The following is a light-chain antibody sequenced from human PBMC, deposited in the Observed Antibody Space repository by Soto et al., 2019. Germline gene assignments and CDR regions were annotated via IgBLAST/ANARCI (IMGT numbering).Light chain of an antibody. CDR1: SSNIGSNT. J-gene: IGLJ3*02. CDR3: ATWDDSLNAWV. CDR2: SDN. Sequence: QPVLTQPPSVSGTPGQRVTISCSGSSSNIGSNTVNWYQHLTGTAPKLLIHSDNQRPSGVPDRFSGSKSGTSASLAISGLQSEDQADYYCATWDDSLNAWVFGGGTKLTVL. V-gene: IGLV1-44*01.